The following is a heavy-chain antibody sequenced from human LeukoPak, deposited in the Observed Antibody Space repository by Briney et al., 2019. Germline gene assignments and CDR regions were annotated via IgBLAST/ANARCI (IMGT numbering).Heavy chain of an antibody. D-gene: IGHD6-6*01. J-gene: IGHJ6*04. CDR1: GGSISSYY. CDR2: IYHSGSS. CDR3: ARRIAARPDKGEVLDYYYYYGMDV. V-gene: IGHV4-59*08. Sequence: SETLSLTCTVSGGSISSYYWSWIRQPPGKGLEWLGYIYHSGSSRYSPSLRSRVTISIDTSKNQFSLRLSSVTAADTAMYYCARRIAARPDKGEVLDYYYYYGMDVWGEGTTVTGSS.